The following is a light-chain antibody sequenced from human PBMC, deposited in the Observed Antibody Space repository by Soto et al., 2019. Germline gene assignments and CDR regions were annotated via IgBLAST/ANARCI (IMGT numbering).Light chain of an antibody. CDR2: LGS. CDR3: MQGLQDLT. Sequence: IVMTQSPLSLPVTPGEPASISFMSSQSLLYSNGYNYLDWYLQRPGQSPQLLIYLGSNRAPGVPDRFSGSGSGTDFTLKISRVEAEDVGVYYCMQGLQDLTFGQGTRLEIQ. J-gene: IGKJ5*01. CDR1: QSLLYSNGYNY. V-gene: IGKV2-28*01.